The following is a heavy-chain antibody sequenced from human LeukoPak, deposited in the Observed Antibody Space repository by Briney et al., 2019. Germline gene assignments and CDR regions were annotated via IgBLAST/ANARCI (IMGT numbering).Heavy chain of an antibody. J-gene: IGHJ4*02. CDR1: GGSISSSNW. Sequence: SGTLSLTCAVSGGSISSSNWWSWVRQPPGKGLEWIGEIYHSGSTNYNPSLKSRVTISVDTSKNQFSLKLSSVTAADTAVYYCAREGFGELSFDYWGQGTLVTVSS. V-gene: IGHV4-4*02. CDR2: IYHSGST. D-gene: IGHD3-10*01. CDR3: AREGFGELSFDY.